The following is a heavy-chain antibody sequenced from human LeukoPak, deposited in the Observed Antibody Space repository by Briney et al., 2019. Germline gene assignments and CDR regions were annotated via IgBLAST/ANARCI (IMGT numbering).Heavy chain of an antibody. Sequence: SQTLSLTCAISGDSVSSNTAGWSWIRQSPSRGLEWLGRTYYRSKWYNDDAGSVKSRITINADTAKNQFSLKLSSVTAADTAVYYCARDRPNGSEVAGAFDIWGQGTMVTVSS. J-gene: IGHJ3*02. V-gene: IGHV6-1*01. CDR2: TYYRSKWYN. CDR3: ARDRPNGSEVAGAFDI. CDR1: GDSVSSNTAG. D-gene: IGHD6-19*01.